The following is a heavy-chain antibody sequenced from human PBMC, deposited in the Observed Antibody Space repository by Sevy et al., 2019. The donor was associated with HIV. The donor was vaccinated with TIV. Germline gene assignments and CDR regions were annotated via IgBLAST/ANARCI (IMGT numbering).Heavy chain of an antibody. Sequence: AAVKVSCKVSGYSVSDLSIHWVRQAPGKGLEWMGGDDPEDGETIYAQKFQGRVTMTEDTSTDTAYMELSSLRSEDTAVYYCATSPDYYDSSRDAFDIWGQGTMVTVSS. J-gene: IGHJ3*02. CDR1: GYSVSDLS. V-gene: IGHV1-24*01. CDR3: ATSPDYYDSSRDAFDI. D-gene: IGHD3-22*01. CDR2: DDPEDGET.